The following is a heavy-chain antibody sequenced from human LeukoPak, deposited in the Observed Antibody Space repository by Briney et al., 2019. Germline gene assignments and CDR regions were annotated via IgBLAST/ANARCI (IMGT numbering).Heavy chain of an antibody. CDR1: GGSFSGYY. V-gene: IGHV4-34*01. CDR3: ARGLRNGGSCGVDD. J-gene: IGHJ4*02. Sequence: PSDTLSLTCAVYGGSFSGYYWSWIRQPPGKGLEWIGEINHSGSTNYNPSLKSRVTVSIATSKNQSSLRLTPATAADTAVYDRARGLRNGGSCGVDDWGQGTLVAASS. CDR2: INHSGST. D-gene: IGHD2-15*01.